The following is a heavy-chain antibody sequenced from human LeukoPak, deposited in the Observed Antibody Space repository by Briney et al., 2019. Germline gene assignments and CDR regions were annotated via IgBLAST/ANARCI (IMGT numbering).Heavy chain of an antibody. V-gene: IGHV1-18*01. Sequence: ASVKVSCKAAGYSLITYGISWVRQAPGQGLEWMGWISAYNGNTNYAQKLQGRVTMTTDTSTSTAYMELRSLRSDDTAVYYCARDTSPIVVVPAAMGYWGQGTLVTVSS. J-gene: IGHJ4*02. D-gene: IGHD2-2*01. CDR3: ARDTSPIVVVPAAMGY. CDR2: ISAYNGNT. CDR1: GYSLITYG.